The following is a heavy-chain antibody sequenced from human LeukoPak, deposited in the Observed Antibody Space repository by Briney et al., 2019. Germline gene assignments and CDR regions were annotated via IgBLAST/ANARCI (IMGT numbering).Heavy chain of an antibody. D-gene: IGHD3-10*01. CDR2: IYHSGST. Sequence: SETLSLTCAVSGGSLSSGGYSRSWIRQPPREGLEWVGYIYHSGSTYYNPSLKSRVTISVDRSKNQFSLKLSSVTAADTAVYYCARERKWSLSGNYYIDYWGQGTPVTVSS. CDR1: GGSLSSGGYS. CDR3: ARERKWSLSGNYYIDY. J-gene: IGHJ4*02. V-gene: IGHV4-30-2*01.